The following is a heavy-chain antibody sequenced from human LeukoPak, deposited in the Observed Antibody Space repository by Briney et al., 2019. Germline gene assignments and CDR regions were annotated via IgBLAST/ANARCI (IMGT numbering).Heavy chain of an antibody. J-gene: IGHJ4*02. CDR1: GFTFTSYG. CDR2: IKQDGSEK. Sequence: PGGFLRLSCAASGFTFTSYGMNWVRQAPGMGLEWVANIKQDGSEKYYVDSVKGRFTISRDNAKNSLYLQMNSLRAEDTAVYYCARDPDRDGVDYWGQGTLVTVSS. D-gene: IGHD1-14*01. CDR3: ARDPDRDGVDY. V-gene: IGHV3-7*01.